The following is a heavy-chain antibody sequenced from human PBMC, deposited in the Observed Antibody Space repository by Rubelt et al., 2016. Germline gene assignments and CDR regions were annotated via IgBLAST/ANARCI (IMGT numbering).Heavy chain of an antibody. Sequence: QVQLVQSGAEVKKPGASVKVSCKASGYTFSSYGISWVRQAPGQGLEWMGWISAYNGNTDYAQKFQGRVTMTTDTSTSTAYMELRSLRSDDTAVYYCARDIYEYCGGDCYSLDYWGQGTLVTVSS. CDR3: ARDIYEYCGGDCYSLDY. V-gene: IGHV1-18*01. CDR2: ISAYNGNT. D-gene: IGHD2-21*02. CDR1: GYTFSSYG. J-gene: IGHJ4*02.